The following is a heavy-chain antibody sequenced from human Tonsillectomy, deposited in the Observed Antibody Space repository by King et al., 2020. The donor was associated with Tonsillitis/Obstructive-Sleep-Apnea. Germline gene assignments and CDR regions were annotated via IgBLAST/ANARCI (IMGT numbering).Heavy chain of an antibody. CDR2: IYYSGST. D-gene: IGHD3-3*01. CDR1: GGSVSSGSYY. J-gene: IGHJ6*03. Sequence: QLQESGPGLVKPSETLSLTCTVSGGSVSSGSYYWSWIRQPPGKGLEWIGYIYYSGSTNYNPSLKSRVTISVDTSKNQFSLKLSSVTAADTAVYYCAGDPSHYDFWSGYYTNYYYMDVWGKGTTVTVSS. CDR3: AGDPSHYDFWSGYYTNYYYMDV. V-gene: IGHV4-61*01.